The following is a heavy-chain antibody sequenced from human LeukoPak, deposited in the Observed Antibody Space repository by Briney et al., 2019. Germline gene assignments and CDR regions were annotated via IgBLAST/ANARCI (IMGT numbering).Heavy chain of an antibody. D-gene: IGHD3-10*01. V-gene: IGHV3-74*01. CDR2: INTDGTNT. CDR3: ARDIDPYGSGSYSHFDY. J-gene: IGHJ4*02. CDR1: GFSFRSYW. Sequence: GGSLRLSCAASGFSFRSYWMHWVRQAPGKGLVWVSRINTDGTNTGYADSVKGRFTISRDNSKNTLYLQMNSLRAEDTAVYYCARDIDPYGSGSYSHFDYWGQGTLVTVSS.